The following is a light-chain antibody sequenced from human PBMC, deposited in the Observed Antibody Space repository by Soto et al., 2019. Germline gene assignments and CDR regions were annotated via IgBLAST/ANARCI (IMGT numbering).Light chain of an antibody. CDR1: SSNIGAGYE. CDR2: ETN. CDR3: QSYDSSLSGYV. V-gene: IGLV1-40*01. Sequence: QSVLTQPPSVSEAPGQRVTISCTGSSSNIGAGYEAHWYQQVPGTAPKLLIYETNNRPSGVPDRFSGSKSGTSAPLAITGLQAEDEAEYYCQSYDSSLSGYVFGTGTKLTVL. J-gene: IGLJ1*01.